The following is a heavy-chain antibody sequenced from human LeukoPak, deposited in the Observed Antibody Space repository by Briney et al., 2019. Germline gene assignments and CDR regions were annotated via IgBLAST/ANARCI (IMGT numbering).Heavy chain of an antibody. V-gene: IGHV4-4*07. CDR2: IFSGGNT. CDR1: GVYISSYY. D-gene: IGHD6-19*01. CDR3: ARDLKVMAVADGWANNHYYMDV. Sequence: PSETLSLTCAVSGVYISSYYWSWIRQPAGKGLEWIGHIFSGGNTNYNPSLKGRVTMSEDTSKNQIFLNLTSVTAADTAVYYCARDLKVMAVADGWANNHYYMDVWGKGTTVAVSS. J-gene: IGHJ6*03.